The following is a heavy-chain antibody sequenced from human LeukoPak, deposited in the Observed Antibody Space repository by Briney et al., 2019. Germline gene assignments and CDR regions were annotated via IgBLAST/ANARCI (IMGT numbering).Heavy chain of an antibody. CDR2: ISNKASSYTT. CDR3: GRAAYDHGLDV. V-gene: IGHV3-72*01. D-gene: IGHD3/OR15-3a*01. Sequence: GGSLRLSCVASGYTLSDHYMDWVRQAPGKGLEWVGRISNKASSYTTQYAASVKGRFTVSREDSENSLFLQMNSLRTEDTAVYYCGRAAYDHGLDVWGQGTLVTVSS. J-gene: IGHJ4*02. CDR1: GYTLSDHY.